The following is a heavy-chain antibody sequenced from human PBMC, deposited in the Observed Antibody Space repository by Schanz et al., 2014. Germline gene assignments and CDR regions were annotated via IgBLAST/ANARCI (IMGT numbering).Heavy chain of an antibody. V-gene: IGHV3-30*04. CDR1: GFPFRSYV. CDR3: AKVQTHTLYGGNSCFDY. D-gene: IGHD2-21*02. J-gene: IGHJ4*02. CDR2: ISYDGNNQ. Sequence: QLQLVESGGGVVQPGRSLRLSCAASGFPFRSYVMHWVRQAPGKGLEWVAFISYDGNNQYYADSVKGRFTISRDNAKNSLYLQMNSLRPEDTALYYCAKVQTHTLYGGNSCFDYWGQGTLVTVSS.